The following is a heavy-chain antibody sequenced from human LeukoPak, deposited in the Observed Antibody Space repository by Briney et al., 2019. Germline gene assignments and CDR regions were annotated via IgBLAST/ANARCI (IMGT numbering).Heavy chain of an antibody. CDR3: ARGLKSLEVVTIKSGYYFDY. J-gene: IGHJ4*02. Sequence: PSETLSLTCAVYGGSFSCYYWSWIRQPPGKGLEWIGEIYHSGSTNYNPSLKSRVTISVDTSKNQFSLKLSSVTAADTAVYYCARGLKSLEVVTIKSGYYFDYWGQGTLVTVSS. V-gene: IGHV4-34*01. CDR1: GGSFSCYY. D-gene: IGHD5-12*01. CDR2: IYHSGST.